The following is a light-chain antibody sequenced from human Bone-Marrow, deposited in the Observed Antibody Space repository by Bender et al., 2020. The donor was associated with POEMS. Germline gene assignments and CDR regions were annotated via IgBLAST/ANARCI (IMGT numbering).Light chain of an antibody. J-gene: IGLJ3*02. CDR1: SSNTGSGYD. CDR3: QSYDNSLGGWV. CDR2: GYN. Sequence: QSVLTQPPSASGTPGQRVTISCTGSSSNTGSGYDINWYQHLPGTAPKLLIYGYNNRPSGVPDRFSGSKSGTSASLAITGLQAEDVGDYYCQSYDNSLGGWVFGGGTKLTVL. V-gene: IGLV1-40*01.